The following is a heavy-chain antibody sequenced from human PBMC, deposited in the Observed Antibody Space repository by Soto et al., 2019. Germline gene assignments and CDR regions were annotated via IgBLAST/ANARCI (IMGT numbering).Heavy chain of an antibody. J-gene: IGHJ6*02. Sequence: EVQLLESGGGLVQPGGSLRLSCAASGFTFSSYAMSWVRQAPGKGLELVSVISGSGDGTYYADSVRGRFTISRYNSKITLYLQMNSLRPEDTAVYYCAKDRDGAAAGPTKFFGMDVWGQGTMVTVSS. CDR3: AKDRDGAAAGPTKFFGMDV. V-gene: IGHV3-23*01. CDR2: ISGSGDGT. D-gene: IGHD6-13*01. CDR1: GFTFSSYA.